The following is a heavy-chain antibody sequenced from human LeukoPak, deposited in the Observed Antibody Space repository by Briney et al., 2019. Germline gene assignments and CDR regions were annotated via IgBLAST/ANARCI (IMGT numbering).Heavy chain of an antibody. CDR1: GGYISSYY. V-gene: IGHV4-38-2*02. J-gene: IGHJ4*02. D-gene: IGHD6-19*01. Sequence: SETLSLTCTVSGGYISSYYWGWIRQPPGKGLEWIGSIYHSGTTYYNPSLKSRVTISVDTSKNQFSLRLTSVTAADTAVYYCAREGPEYSSGWPFDYWGQGTLVTVSS. CDR3: AREGPEYSSGWPFDY. CDR2: IYHSGTT.